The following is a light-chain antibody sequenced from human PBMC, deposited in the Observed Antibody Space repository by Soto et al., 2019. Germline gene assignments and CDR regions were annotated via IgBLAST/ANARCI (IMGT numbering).Light chain of an antibody. J-gene: IGLJ3*02. CDR1: SSDVGHPYNY. Sequence: QSALTQPASVSGSPGQSITISCTGTSSDVGHPYNYVSWYQQHPGKAPKPLIFKVSNRPSGISGRFSGSKSGNTASLTISGLQAEDEADYYCMSFIDSTSTHWVLGGGTKVTVL. CDR2: KVS. V-gene: IGLV2-14*03. CDR3: MSFIDSTSTHWV.